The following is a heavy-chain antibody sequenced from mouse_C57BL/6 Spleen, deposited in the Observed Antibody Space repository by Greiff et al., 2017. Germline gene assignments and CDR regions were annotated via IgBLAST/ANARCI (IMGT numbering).Heavy chain of an antibody. J-gene: IGHJ4*01. D-gene: IGHD1-1*01. CDR3: ARKLLYAMDY. CDR2: INPNNGGT. Sequence: VQLQQSGPELVQPGASVKLPCKASGHTFTDYTMDWVTQSHGKSLAWIGDINPNNGGTIYNQKFKGKATLTVDKSSRTAYMELRSLTSEDTAVYYCARKLLYAMDYWGQGTSVTVSS. CDR1: GHTFTDYT. V-gene: IGHV1-18*01.